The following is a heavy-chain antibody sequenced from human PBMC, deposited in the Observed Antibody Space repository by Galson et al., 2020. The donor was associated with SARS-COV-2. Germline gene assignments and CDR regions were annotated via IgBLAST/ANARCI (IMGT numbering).Heavy chain of an antibody. Sequence: SETLSLTCTVSGGSISSGGYYWSWIRQHPGKGREWIGDIYYSGSTSYNPSLKSLVTISVDTSKNQFSLNLKSVSAADTAVYYCARTQVVRGWYDAFDIWGQGTMVTVSS. CDR1: GGSISSGGYY. D-gene: IGHD6-19*01. CDR3: ARTQVVRGWYDAFDI. J-gene: IGHJ3*02. V-gene: IGHV4-31*01. CDR2: IYYSGST.